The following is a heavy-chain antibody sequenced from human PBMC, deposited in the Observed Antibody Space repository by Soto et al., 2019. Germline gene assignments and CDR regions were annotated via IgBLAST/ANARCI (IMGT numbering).Heavy chain of an antibody. V-gene: IGHV1-8*01. Sequence: QAQLVQSGAEVKKPGASVKVSCKASGYTFTCYDINWVRQAPGQGLEWLGWMDPNSGSTGYAQNFQGRVTMTRNISINTANMELSSLRSEDTAVYYCARERKFDFWRKGLDVWGQGTTVTVSS. J-gene: IGHJ6*02. CDR1: GYTFTCYD. CDR2: MDPNSGST. D-gene: IGHD3-3*01. CDR3: ARERKFDFWRKGLDV.